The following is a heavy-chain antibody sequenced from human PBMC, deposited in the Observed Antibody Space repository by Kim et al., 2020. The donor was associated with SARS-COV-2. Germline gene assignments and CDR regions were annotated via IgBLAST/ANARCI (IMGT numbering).Heavy chain of an antibody. CDR3: ASVLSRSSWVYFDC. V-gene: IGHV3-48*03. CDR2: ISSSGSTT. J-gene: IGHJ4*02. CDR1: GFTFSSYE. Sequence: GGSLRLSCAAFGFTFSSYEMNWVRQAPGKGLEWVSHISSSGSTTYYADSVKGRLIISRDNAKSSLFLQMNSLRAEDTAVYYCASVLSRSSWVYFDCLGPGNLVNVFS. D-gene: IGHD6-13*01.